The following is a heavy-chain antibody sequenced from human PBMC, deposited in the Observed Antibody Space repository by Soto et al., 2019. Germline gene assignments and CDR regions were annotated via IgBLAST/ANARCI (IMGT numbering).Heavy chain of an antibody. J-gene: IGHJ1*01. CDR2: INPGDYET. V-gene: IGHV5-51*01. D-gene: IGHD2-15*01. Sequence: LKNACRGSGYSFTNYWIGWVRQMPGKGLEWIGIINPGDYETTYSPSFQGQVTISADKSISTAYLQWSSLKASDTAMYYCARSKTAATGEYFQHWGQGTLVTVSS. CDR1: GYSFTNYW. CDR3: ARSKTAATGEYFQH.